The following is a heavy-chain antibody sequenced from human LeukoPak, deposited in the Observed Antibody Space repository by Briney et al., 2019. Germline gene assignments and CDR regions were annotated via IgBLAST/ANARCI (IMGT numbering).Heavy chain of an antibody. J-gene: IGHJ4*02. CDR3: GRGLRFLEWLPIYFDY. V-gene: IGHV4-39*01. D-gene: IGHD3-3*01. CDR1: GGSISSSSYY. Sequence: SETLSLTCTVSGGSISSSSYYWGWIRQPPGKGLEWIGSIYYSGSTYYNPSLKSRVTISVDTSKNQFSLKLSSVTAADTAVYYCGRGLRFLEWLPIYFDYWGQGTLVTVSS. CDR2: IYYSGST.